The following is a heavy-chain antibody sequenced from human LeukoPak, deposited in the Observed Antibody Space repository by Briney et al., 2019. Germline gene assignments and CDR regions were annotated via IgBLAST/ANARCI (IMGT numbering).Heavy chain of an antibody. D-gene: IGHD3-10*01. CDR1: GLAFGHYY. CDR3: ARGAGELPIDY. J-gene: IGHJ4*02. Sequence: KPGGSLRLSCAASGLAFGHYYMSWFRQAPGKGPESVSYISFSSGDTNYGDSVRGRFTISRDNAKNSLYLQMNSLRVEDTAVYYCARGAGELPIDYWGQGTMVTVSS. CDR2: ISFSSGDT. V-gene: IGHV3-11*06.